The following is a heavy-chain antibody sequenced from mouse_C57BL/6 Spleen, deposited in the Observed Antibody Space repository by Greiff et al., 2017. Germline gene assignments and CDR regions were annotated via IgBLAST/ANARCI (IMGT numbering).Heavy chain of an antibody. Sequence: QVQLQQPGAELVMPGASVKLSCKASGYTFTSYWMHWVKQRPGQGLEWIGEIDPSDSYTNYNQKVKGKSTLTGDKSSSTAYMQLSSLTSEDSAVYYCARGGSSGYGAMDYWGQGTSVTVSS. CDR1: GYTFTSYW. D-gene: IGHD3-2*02. V-gene: IGHV1-69*01. CDR3: ARGGSSGYGAMDY. J-gene: IGHJ4*01. CDR2: IDPSDSYT.